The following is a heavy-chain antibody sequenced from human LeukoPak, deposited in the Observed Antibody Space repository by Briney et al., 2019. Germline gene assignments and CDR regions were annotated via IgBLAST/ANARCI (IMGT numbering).Heavy chain of an antibody. CDR3: ARDKNGWFDP. J-gene: IGHJ5*02. Sequence: SETLSLTCTVSGDSISSYYWSWIRQPPGKGLEWIGYIYYSGSTNYNPSLKSRVTISVDTSKNQFSLKLSSVTAADTAVYYCARDKNGWFDPWGQGTLVTVSS. CDR1: GDSISSYY. V-gene: IGHV4-59*01. D-gene: IGHD2-8*01. CDR2: IYYSGST.